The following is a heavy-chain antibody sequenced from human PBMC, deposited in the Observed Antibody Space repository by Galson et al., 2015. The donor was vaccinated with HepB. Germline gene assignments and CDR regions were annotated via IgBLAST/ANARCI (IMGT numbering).Heavy chain of an antibody. CDR1: GYTFTSYG. Sequence: SVKVSCKASGYTFTSYGISWVRQAPGQGLEWMGWISAYNGNTNYAQKLQGRVTMTTDTSTSTAYMELRSLRSDDTAVYYCARTYYDFWSGYTPYYYYMDVWGKGTTVTVSS. V-gene: IGHV1-18*01. J-gene: IGHJ6*03. CDR3: ARTYYDFWSGYTPYYYYMDV. D-gene: IGHD3-3*01. CDR2: ISAYNGNT.